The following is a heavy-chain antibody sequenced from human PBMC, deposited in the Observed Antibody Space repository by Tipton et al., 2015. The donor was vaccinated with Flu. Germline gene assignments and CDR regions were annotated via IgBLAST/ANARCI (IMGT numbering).Heavy chain of an antibody. CDR2: IYYSGST. V-gene: IGHV4-39*07. Sequence: TLSLTCTVSGGSISSSSYYWGWIRQPPGKGLEWIGSIYYSGSTYYNPSLKSRATISVDTSKNQFSLKLSSVTAADTAVYYCSTYYYGSGSHLSADYYYYGMDVWGQGTTVTVSS. CDR1: GGSISSSSYY. D-gene: IGHD3-10*01. J-gene: IGHJ6*02. CDR3: STYYYGSGSHLSADYYYYGMDV.